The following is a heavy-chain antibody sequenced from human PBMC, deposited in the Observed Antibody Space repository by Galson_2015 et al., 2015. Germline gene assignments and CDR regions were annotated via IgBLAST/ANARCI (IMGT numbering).Heavy chain of an antibody. CDR3: ARDGAAYCGSDCFPTAFDV. Sequence: SVKVSCKASGGSFSSYGISWVRHVPGQGLEWMGTVIPKFGTSNYAQTFRGRVTITAAYMELSSLRSDDTAVYYCARDGAAYCGSDCFPTAFDVWGQGTMVTVSA. J-gene: IGHJ3*01. D-gene: IGHD2-21*01. CDR1: GGSFSSYG. CDR2: VIPKFGTS. V-gene: IGHV1-69*13.